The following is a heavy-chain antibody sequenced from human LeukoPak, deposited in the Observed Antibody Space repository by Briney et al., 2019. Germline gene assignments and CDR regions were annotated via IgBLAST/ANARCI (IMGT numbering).Heavy chain of an antibody. CDR1: GFTFSSYA. Sequence: PGGSLRLSCAASGFTFSSYAMGWVRQAPGKGLEWVSSISGSGGASQYANSVKGRFVISRDNSTNTVYLQMNNLRGEDTAIYYCAKERELFWGHDAFDIWGQGTRVTVSS. CDR2: ISGSGGAS. J-gene: IGHJ3*02. D-gene: IGHD1-7*01. V-gene: IGHV3-23*01. CDR3: AKERELFWGHDAFDI.